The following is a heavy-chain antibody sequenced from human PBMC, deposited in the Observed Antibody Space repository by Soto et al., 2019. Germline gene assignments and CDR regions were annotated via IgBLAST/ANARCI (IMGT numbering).Heavy chain of an antibody. CDR2: IYHSGST. V-gene: IGHV4-4*02. CDR1: GGSISSSNW. Sequence: SETLSLTCAVSGGSISSSNWWSWVRQPPGQGLEWIGEIYHSGSTNYNPSLKSRVTISVDKSKNQFSLKLSSVTAADTAVYYCARRRDAYTFFDYWGQGTLVTVSS. J-gene: IGHJ4*02. D-gene: IGHD2-2*01. CDR3: ARRRDAYTFFDY.